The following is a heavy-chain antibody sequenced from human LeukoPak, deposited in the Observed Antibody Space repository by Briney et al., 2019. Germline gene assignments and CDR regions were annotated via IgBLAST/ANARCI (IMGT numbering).Heavy chain of an antibody. CDR1: GFTFSSYA. J-gene: IGHJ4*02. D-gene: IGHD3-22*01. CDR2: ISGNGGST. V-gene: IGHV3-64*01. Sequence: GGSLRLSCAASGFTFSSYAMHWVRQAPGKGLEYVSAISGNGGSTYYANSVKGRFTISRDNSKNTLYLQMGSLRAEDMAVYYCARAPLDYYDSSGYWYYFDYWGQGTLVTVSS. CDR3: ARAPLDYYDSSGYWYYFDY.